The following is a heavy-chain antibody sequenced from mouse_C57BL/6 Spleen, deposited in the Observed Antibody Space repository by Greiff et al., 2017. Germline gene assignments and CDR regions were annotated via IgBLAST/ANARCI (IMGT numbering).Heavy chain of an antibody. J-gene: IGHJ2*01. CDR3: AREEDDGYIFDY. Sequence: VQLQQPGAELVKPGASVKLSCKASGYTFTSYWMHWVKQRPGQGLEWIGMIHPNSGSTNYNEKFKSKATLTVDKSSSTAYMQLSSLTSEDSAVYYCAREEDDGYIFDYWGQGTTLTVSS. D-gene: IGHD2-3*01. V-gene: IGHV1-64*01. CDR2: IHPNSGST. CDR1: GYTFTSYW.